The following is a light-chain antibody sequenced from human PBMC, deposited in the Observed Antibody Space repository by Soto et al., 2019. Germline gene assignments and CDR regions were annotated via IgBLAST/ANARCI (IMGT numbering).Light chain of an antibody. CDR3: SSYTTSHTYV. J-gene: IGLJ1*01. CDR2: EVI. V-gene: IGLV2-14*01. CDR1: RSDVGDYNY. Sequence: QSALAQPASVSGSPGQSITISCTATRSDVGDYNYVSWYQQHPGKAPKLIIFEVINRPSGVSNRFSGSKSGNTASLIISGLQAEDEADYYCSSYTTSHTYVFGSGTKVTVL.